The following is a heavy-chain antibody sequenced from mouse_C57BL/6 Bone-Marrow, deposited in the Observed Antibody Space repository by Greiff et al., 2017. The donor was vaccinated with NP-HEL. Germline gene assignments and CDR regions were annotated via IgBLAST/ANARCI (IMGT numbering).Heavy chain of an antibody. Sequence: QVQLQQPGAELVKPGASVKLSCKASGYTFTSYWMQWVKQRPGQGLEWIGEIDPSDSYTTYNQKFKGKATLTVDTSSSTAYMQLSSLTSEDSAVYYCAREGPTIVTPYYFDYWGQGTTLTVSS. CDR1: GYTFTSYW. J-gene: IGHJ2*01. CDR3: AREGPTIVTPYYFDY. CDR2: IDPSDSYT. V-gene: IGHV1-50*01. D-gene: IGHD2-5*01.